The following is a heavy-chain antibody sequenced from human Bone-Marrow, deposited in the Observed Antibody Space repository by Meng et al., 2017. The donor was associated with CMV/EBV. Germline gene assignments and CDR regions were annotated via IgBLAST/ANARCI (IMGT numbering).Heavy chain of an antibody. D-gene: IGHD6-6*01. J-gene: IGHJ4*02. Sequence: SVKVSCKASGGTFSNSAISWVRQAPGQGLEWVGRIIPAPGTAIHAQKFQGRVTITSDESASTGYMELSSLRSEDTAVYYCAETWYSTSSGGFFRGWGQGTLVTVSS. CDR1: GGTFSNSA. CDR3: AETWYSTSSGGFFRG. V-gene: IGHV1-69*11. CDR2: IIPAPGTA.